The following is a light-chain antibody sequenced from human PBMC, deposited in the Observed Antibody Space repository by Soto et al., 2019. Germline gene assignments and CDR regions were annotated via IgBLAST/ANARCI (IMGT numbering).Light chain of an antibody. Sequence: EIVMTQSPATLSVSPGERATLSCRASQSVSSNLALYQQKPGQAPRPLIYVASTRATVTPARFSGSGSGTEFPLTIISLQSEDFAVYYCQQYTNCPPLTFGGGTKVEIK. CDR3: QQYTNCPPLT. J-gene: IGKJ4*01. CDR2: VAS. CDR1: QSVSSN. V-gene: IGKV3-15*01.